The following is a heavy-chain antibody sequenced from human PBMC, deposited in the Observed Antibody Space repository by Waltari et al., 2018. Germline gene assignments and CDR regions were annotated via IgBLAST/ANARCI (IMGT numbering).Heavy chain of an antibody. CDR3: AREFSSGWLFDY. D-gene: IGHD6-19*01. CDR1: GGSISSYY. CDR2: IYYSGST. V-gene: IGHV4-59*01. J-gene: IGHJ4*02. Sequence: QVQLQESGPGLVKPSETLSLTCTVSGGSISSYYWSWIRQPPGKGLVWIGYIYYSGSTNYNPSLKSRVTISVDTSKNQFSLKLSSVTAADTAVYYCAREFSSGWLFDYWGQGTLVTVSS.